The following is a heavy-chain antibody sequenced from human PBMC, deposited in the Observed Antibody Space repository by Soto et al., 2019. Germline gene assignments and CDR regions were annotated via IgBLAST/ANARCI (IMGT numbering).Heavy chain of an antibody. J-gene: IGHJ4*02. V-gene: IGHV3-64D*08. CDR3: AGSYQSAGGYFDY. Sequence: EVQLVESGGGLVQPGGSLRLSCSASGFTFSSYAMHWVRQAPGKGLEYVSAISSNGGSTYYADSVKGRFTISRDNSKNTLYLQMSSLRAEDTAVYYCAGSYQSAGGYFDYWGQGTLVTVSS. CDR2: ISSNGGST. CDR1: GFTFSSYA. D-gene: IGHD3-10*01.